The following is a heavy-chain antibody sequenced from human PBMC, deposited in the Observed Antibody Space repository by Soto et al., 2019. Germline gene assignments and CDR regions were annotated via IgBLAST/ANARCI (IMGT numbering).Heavy chain of an antibody. CDR1: GFTFSGYS. V-gene: IGHV3-64D*06. Sequence: GGSLRLSCSASGFTFSGYSMHWVRQAPGKGLQYVSTISSDGDITYYADSVKGRFTISRDNSKNTLYLQMNSLRPEDTAVYYCVKVSTFYDILTGYYSTNFFDPWGQGTLVTVSS. D-gene: IGHD3-9*01. J-gene: IGHJ5*02. CDR2: ISSDGDIT. CDR3: VKVSTFYDILTGYYSTNFFDP.